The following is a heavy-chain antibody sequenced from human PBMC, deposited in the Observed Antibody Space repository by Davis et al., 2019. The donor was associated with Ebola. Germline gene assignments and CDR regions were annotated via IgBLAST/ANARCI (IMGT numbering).Heavy chain of an antibody. J-gene: IGHJ4*02. CDR1: GYTFINFG. CDR3: ARGPATNAPLDY. D-gene: IGHD1-26*01. V-gene: IGHV1-2*02. CDR2: INPQTGAT. Sequence: ASVKVSCKASGYTFINFGISWVRQTPGQGLEWMGRINPQTGATTYAQRFQGRVTMTRDTSSGTAYVDLGSLKSDDTAVYYCARGPATNAPLDYWGQGTLVTVSS.